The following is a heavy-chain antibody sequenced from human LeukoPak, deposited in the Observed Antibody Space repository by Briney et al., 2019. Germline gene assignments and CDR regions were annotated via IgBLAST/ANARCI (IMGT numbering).Heavy chain of an antibody. Sequence: GGSLRLSCAASGFTVSSNYMSWVRQAPGKGLEWVSVIYSGGSTYYADSVKGRFTISRDNSKNTLYLQMNSLRAEDTAVYYCARVHYENWFDPWGQGTLVTVSS. CDR3: ARVHYENWFDP. J-gene: IGHJ5*02. D-gene: IGHD4-17*01. CDR2: IYSGGST. V-gene: IGHV3-53*01. CDR1: GFTVSSNY.